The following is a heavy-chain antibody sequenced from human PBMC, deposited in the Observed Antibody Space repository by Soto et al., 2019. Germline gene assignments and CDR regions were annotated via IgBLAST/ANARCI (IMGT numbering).Heavy chain of an antibody. J-gene: IGHJ4*02. CDR1: GFTFSSYA. Sequence: GGSLRLSCAASGFTFSSYAMHWVRQAPGKGLEWVAVISYDGSNKYYADSVKGRFTISRDNSKNTLYLQMNSLRAEDTAVYYCAKGEVRGIIPSYFDYWGLGTLVTVSS. CDR3: AKGEVRGIIPSYFDY. CDR2: ISYDGSNK. D-gene: IGHD3-10*01. V-gene: IGHV3-30-3*01.